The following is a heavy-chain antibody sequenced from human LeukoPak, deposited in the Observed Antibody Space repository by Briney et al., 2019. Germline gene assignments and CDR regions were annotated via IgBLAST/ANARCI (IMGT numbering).Heavy chain of an antibody. CDR2: ISSSSSYI. V-gene: IGHV3-21*01. D-gene: IGHD3-10*01. CDR1: GFTFSSYS. CDR3: ARIRLRGPTSGDDAFDI. J-gene: IGHJ3*02. Sequence: GGSLRLSCAASGFTFSSYSMNWVRQAPGKGLEWVSSISSSSSYIYYADSVKGRFTISRDNAKNSLYLQMNSMRAEDTAVYYCARIRLRGPTSGDDAFDIWGQGTMVTVSS.